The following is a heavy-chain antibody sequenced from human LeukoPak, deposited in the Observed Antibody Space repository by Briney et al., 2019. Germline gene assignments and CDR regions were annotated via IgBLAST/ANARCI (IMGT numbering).Heavy chain of an antibody. V-gene: IGHV3-23*01. CDR1: GFTFSSYV. J-gene: IGHJ4*02. Sequence: WGSLRLSCAASGFTFSSYVMNWLRQAPGEGLEWVSTISGSDDRTFYADSVTGRFTISRDNSKNTVYLQMNSLRAGDTAVYYCAKVQRSDFDMNFDSWGQGTLLPLFS. CDR3: AKVQRSDFDMNFDS. CDR2: ISGSDDRT. D-gene: IGHD5-12*01.